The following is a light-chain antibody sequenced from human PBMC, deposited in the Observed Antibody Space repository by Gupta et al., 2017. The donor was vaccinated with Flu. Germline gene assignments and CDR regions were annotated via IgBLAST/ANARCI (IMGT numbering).Light chain of an antibody. CDR1: QSSSSW. J-gene: IGKJ1*01. Sequence: SPATPATIEGDRVTIICRASQSSSSWSACYQQKPGKVTKLLIYEASSLASGGQSRCSGSGSGAESPLTSSRLQPDDVATYCWQRYDSLWTFGQGTRLEIK. V-gene: IGKV1-5*03. CDR2: EAS. CDR3: QRYDSLWT.